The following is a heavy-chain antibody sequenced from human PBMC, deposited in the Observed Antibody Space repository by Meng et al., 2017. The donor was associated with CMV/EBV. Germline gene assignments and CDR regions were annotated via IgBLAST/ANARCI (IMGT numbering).Heavy chain of an antibody. Sequence: GGLLRSSCAASGFTSDDYAMHWVPQAPGEGLEWVPGISWNSGSIGYADSVKGRFTISRDNAKNSLYLQMNSLRAEDMALYYCAKDSRPLYCGNSYFDYWGQRTLVTVSS. CDR3: AKDSRPLYCGNSYFDY. CDR2: ISWNSGSI. J-gene: IGHJ4*02. CDR1: GFTSDDYA. D-gene: IGHD2-21*01. V-gene: IGHV3-9*02.